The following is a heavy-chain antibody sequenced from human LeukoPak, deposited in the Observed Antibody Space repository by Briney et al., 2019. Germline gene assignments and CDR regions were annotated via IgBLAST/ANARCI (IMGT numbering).Heavy chain of an antibody. Sequence: SVKLSCKASGGTFSSYAISWVRQAPGQGLEWMGGIIPIFGTANYAQKFQGRVTITADESTSTAYMELSSLRSEDTAVYYCASPGIAARPGDFDYWGQGTLVTVSS. CDR3: ASPGIAARPGDFDY. V-gene: IGHV1-69*13. CDR1: GGTFSSYA. J-gene: IGHJ4*02. CDR2: IIPIFGTA. D-gene: IGHD6-6*01.